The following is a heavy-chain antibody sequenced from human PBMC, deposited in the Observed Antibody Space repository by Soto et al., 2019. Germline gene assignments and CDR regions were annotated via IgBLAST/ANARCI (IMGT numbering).Heavy chain of an antibody. CDR2: VYSSGGT. D-gene: IGHD3-3*01. J-gene: IGHJ5*02. V-gene: IGHV4-4*07. Sequence: KTSESLYRTCTVSVGSSTSYYWTWMRQPAGKGLEWIGRVYSSGGTHYNPSLKSRVTISLDTSKNQFSLRLLSVTDADTAVYFCARGQRFSDWFDPWGQGTLVTVSS. CDR1: VGSSTSYY. CDR3: ARGQRFSDWFDP.